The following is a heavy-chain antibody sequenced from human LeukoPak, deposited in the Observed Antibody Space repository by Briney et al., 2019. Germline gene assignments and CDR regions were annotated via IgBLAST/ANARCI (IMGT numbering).Heavy chain of an antibody. J-gene: IGHJ5*02. CDR3: FRDSYYYDIKKGSTDNWFDP. D-gene: IGHD3-22*01. Sequence: SQTLSLTSTISGDSVSSNSAAWNWIRQSPSRGLEWLGRTYYRSKWYNNYAVSAKSRITINPDTSKNQFSLQLNSVTPEDTAVYYCFRDSYYYDIKKGSTDNWFDPWGQGTLVTVSS. CDR1: GDSVSSNSAA. V-gene: IGHV6-1*01. CDR2: TYYRSKWYN.